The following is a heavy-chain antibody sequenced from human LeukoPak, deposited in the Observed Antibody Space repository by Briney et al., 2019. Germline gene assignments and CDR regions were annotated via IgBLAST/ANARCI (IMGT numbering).Heavy chain of an antibody. J-gene: IGHJ4*02. V-gene: IGHV3-15*01. CDR1: GFTFSNAW. CDR2: IKSKTDGGTT. CDR3: TTAPLVLLWFGEGSLASGVDY. D-gene: IGHD3-10*01. Sequence: GGSLRLSCAASGFTFSNAWMSWVRQAPGKGLEWVGRIKSKTDGGTTDYAAPVKGRFTISRDDSKNTLYLQMNSLKTEDTAVYYCTTAPLVLLWFGEGSLASGVDYWGQGTLVTVSS.